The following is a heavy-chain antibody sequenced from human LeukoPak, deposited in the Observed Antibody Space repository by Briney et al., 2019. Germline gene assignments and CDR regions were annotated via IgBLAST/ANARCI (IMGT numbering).Heavy chain of an antibody. D-gene: IGHD6-19*01. CDR3: ARDKPTGIAVAGTFVD. Sequence: SETLSLTCTVSGGSISSSSYYWGWIRQPPGKGLEWIGSIYYSGSTYYNPSLKSRVTISVDTSKNQFSLKLSSVTAADTAVYYCARDKPTGIAVAGTFVDWGQGTLVTVSS. J-gene: IGHJ4*02. V-gene: IGHV4-39*07. CDR2: IYYSGST. CDR1: GGSISSSSYY.